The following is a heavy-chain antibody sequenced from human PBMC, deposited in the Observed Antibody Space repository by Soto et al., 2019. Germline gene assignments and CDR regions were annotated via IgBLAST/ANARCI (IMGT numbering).Heavy chain of an antibody. J-gene: IGHJ6*02. D-gene: IGHD3-16*01. V-gene: IGHV2-70*01. CDR3: ARLRRGYYYYGMDV. Sequence: GSGPTLVNPTQTLTLTCTFSGFSLSTSGMCVSWIRQPPGKALEWLALIDWDDDKYYSTSLKTRLTISKDTSKNQVVLTMTNMDPVDTATYYCARLRRGYYYYGMDVWGQGTTVTVSS. CDR2: IDWDDDK. CDR1: GFSLSTSGMC.